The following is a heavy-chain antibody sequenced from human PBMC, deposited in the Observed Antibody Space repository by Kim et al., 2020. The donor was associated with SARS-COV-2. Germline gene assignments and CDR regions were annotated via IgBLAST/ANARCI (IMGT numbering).Heavy chain of an antibody. CDR1: GFTFSNAW. CDR3: TTDDASPSSSWLDY. J-gene: IGHJ4*02. D-gene: IGHD6-13*01. CDR2: IKSKTDGGTT. V-gene: IGHV3-15*01. Sequence: GGSLRLSCAASGFTFSNAWMSWVRQAPGKGLEWVGRIKSKTDGGTTDYAAPVKGRFTISRDDSKNTLYLQMNSLKTEDTAVYYCTTDDASPSSSWLDYWGQGTLVTVSS.